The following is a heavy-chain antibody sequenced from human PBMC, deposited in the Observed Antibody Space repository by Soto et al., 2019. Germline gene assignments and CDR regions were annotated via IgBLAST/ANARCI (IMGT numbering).Heavy chain of an antibody. J-gene: IGHJ6*02. D-gene: IGHD6-13*01. Sequence: QVQLVESGGGVVQPGRSLRLYCAASGFTFSSFAMHWVRQAPGKGLEWVAVRSNDGSHKFYADTVKGRFTVSRDTSKKTLNLQMNSLRAEDTAIYHCARSQLIHSCYYFYGMGFWGQGTTVTVSS. V-gene: IGHV3-30-3*01. CDR2: RSNDGSHK. CDR3: ARSQLIHSCYYFYGMGF. CDR1: GFTFSSFA.